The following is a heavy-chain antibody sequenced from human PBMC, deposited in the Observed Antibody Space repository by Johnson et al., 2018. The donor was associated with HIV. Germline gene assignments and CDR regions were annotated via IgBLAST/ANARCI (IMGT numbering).Heavy chain of an antibody. J-gene: IGHJ3*01. CDR1: GFTFDDYA. D-gene: IGHD3-22*01. V-gene: IGHV3-9*01. CDR2: ISWNSGSI. CDR3: AKDISTYYYDSSGPIGS. Sequence: EVQVVESGGGLVQPGRSLRLSCAASGFTFDDYAMHWVRQAPGKGLEWVSGISWNSGSIGYADSVKGRFTISRDNAKNSLYLQMNSLRAEDTALYYCAKDISTYYYDSSGPIGSWGQGTMVTVSS.